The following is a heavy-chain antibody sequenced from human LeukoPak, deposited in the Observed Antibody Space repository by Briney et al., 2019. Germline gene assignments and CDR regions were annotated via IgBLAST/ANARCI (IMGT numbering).Heavy chain of an antibody. CDR2: IIPIFGTA. D-gene: IGHD2-21*02. J-gene: IGHJ4*02. V-gene: IGHV1-69*01. CDR3: ARGWLAETTVVTPYNY. CDR1: GGTFSSYA. Sequence: GSSVKVSCKASGGTFSSYAISWVRQAPGQGLEWMGGIIPIFGTANYAQKFQGRVTITAVESLTTAYMELSSLRSEDTAIHYCARGWLAETTVVTPYNYWGQGTLVTVSS.